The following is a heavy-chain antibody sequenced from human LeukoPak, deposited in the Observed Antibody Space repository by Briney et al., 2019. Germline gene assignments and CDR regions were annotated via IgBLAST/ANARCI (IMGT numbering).Heavy chain of an antibody. V-gene: IGHV3-23*01. CDR2: ISGSGGST. Sequence: PGGSLRLSCAASGFTFSSYAMSWVRQAPGKGLEWVSAISGSGGSTYYADSVKGRFTISRDNSKNTLYLQMNSLRAEDTAVYYCAGQRAMYYYGSGSYYSPPSYYYYYGMDVWGQGTTVTVSS. CDR1: GFTFSSYA. CDR3: AGQRAMYYYGSGSYYSPPSYYYYYGMDV. J-gene: IGHJ6*02. D-gene: IGHD3-10*01.